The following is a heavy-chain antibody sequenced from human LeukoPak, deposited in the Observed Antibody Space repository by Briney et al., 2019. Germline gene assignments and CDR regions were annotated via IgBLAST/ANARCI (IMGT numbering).Heavy chain of an antibody. CDR3: ARALVGAKYNWFDP. CDR2: IWYDGSNK. J-gene: IGHJ5*02. CDR1: GFTFSSYG. V-gene: IGHV3-33*01. Sequence: GGSLRLSCAASGFTFSSYGMHWVRQAPGKGLEWVAVIWYDGSNKYYADSVKGRFTISRDNSKNTLYLQMNSLRAEDTAVYYCARALVGAKYNWFDPWGQGTLVTVSS. D-gene: IGHD3-16*01.